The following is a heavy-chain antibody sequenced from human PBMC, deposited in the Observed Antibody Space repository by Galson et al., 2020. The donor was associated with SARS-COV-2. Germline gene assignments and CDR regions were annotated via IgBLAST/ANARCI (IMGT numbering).Heavy chain of an antibody. V-gene: IGHV3-72*01. D-gene: IGHD1-1*01. CDR3: VRWTMMEIQGVYNYNGMVV. CDR1: GFTFSDFF. J-gene: IGHJ6*02. CDR2: TRNKVSSYTT. Sequence: QLGESLKISCAASGFTFSDFFMDWVRQAPGKGLEWVGRTRNKVSSYTTEYGASVKGRFTISRDDSKNTLYLQMSSLKTEDTAVYYCVRWTMMEIQGVYNYNGMVVWGQGTTVTVAS.